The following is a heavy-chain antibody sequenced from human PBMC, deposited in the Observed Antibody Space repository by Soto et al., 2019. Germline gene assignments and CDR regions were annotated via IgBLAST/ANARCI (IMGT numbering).Heavy chain of an antibody. CDR1: GLTVSTNP. Sequence: EVQLVDSGGGLVQPGGSLILACAASGLTVSTNPMSWVRQAPGKGLEWGSVIYTGGGTHYADSVKGRFTISRDNSKNTVNLQMNSLRPEDTAVYYCARDGSGHWGQGTLVTVSS. CDR2: IYTGGGT. CDR3: ARDGSGH. V-gene: IGHV3-66*01. J-gene: IGHJ4*02.